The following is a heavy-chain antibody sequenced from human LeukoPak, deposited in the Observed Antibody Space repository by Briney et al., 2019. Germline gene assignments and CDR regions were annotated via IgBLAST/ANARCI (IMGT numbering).Heavy chain of an antibody. CDR3: ASLWPYQLSAFDI. CDR1: GVSFSGYY. V-gene: IGHV4-34*01. J-gene: IGHJ3*02. CDR2: INHSGST. Sequence: SETLSLTCAVYGVSFSGYYWSWIRQPPGKGLEWIGEINHSGSTNYNPSLKSRVTISVDTSKNQFSLKLSSVTAADTAVYYCASLWPYQLSAFDIWGQGTMVTVSS. D-gene: IGHD2-2*01.